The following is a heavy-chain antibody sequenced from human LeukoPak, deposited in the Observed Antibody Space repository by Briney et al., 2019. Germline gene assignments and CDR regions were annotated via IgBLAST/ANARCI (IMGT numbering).Heavy chain of an antibody. CDR2: ISGSGGST. J-gene: IGHJ4*02. V-gene: IGHV3-23*01. CDR3: AKGGDTYYYGSGSY. D-gene: IGHD3-10*01. Sequence: GRSLRLSCAASGFTFSSYAMSWVRQAPGKGLEWVSAISGSGGSTYYADSVKGRFTISRDNSKNTLYLQMNSLRAEDTAVYYCAKGGDTYYYGSGSYWGQGTLVTVSS. CDR1: GFTFSSYA.